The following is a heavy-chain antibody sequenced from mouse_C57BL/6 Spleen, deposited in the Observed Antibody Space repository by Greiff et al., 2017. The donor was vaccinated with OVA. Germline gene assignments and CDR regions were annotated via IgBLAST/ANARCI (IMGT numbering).Heavy chain of an antibody. CDR2: ISYDGSN. CDR3: ARDDNYYFDY. CDR1: GYSITSGYY. J-gene: IGHJ2*01. Sequence: EVQVVESGPGLVKPSQSLSLTCSVTGYSITSGYYWNWIRQFPGNKLEWMGYISYDGSNNYNPSLKNRISITRDTSKNQFFLKLNSVTTEDTATYYCARDDNYYFDYWGQGTTLTVSS. D-gene: IGHD1-3*01. V-gene: IGHV3-6*01.